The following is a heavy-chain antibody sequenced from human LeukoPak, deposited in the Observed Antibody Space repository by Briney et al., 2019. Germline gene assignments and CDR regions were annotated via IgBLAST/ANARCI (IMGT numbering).Heavy chain of an antibody. CDR1: GYTFTGYY. D-gene: IGHD2-2*01. CDR3: AAWGVVPAAITTLYYYGMDV. CDR2: INPSSGGT. V-gene: IGHV1-2*04. Sequence: ASVKVSCKASGYTFTGYYMHWVRQAPGQGLEWMGWINPSSGGTNYAQKFQGWVTMTRDTSISTAYMELSRLRSDDTAVYYCAAWGVVPAAITTLYYYGMDVWGQGTTVTVSS. J-gene: IGHJ6*02.